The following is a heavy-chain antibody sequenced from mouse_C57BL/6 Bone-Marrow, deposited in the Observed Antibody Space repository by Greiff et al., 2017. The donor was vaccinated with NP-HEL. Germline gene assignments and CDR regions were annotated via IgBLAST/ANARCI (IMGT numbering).Heavy chain of an antibody. J-gene: IGHJ4*01. CDR3: ARNYAGDYYAMDY. CDR2: IWTGGGT. CDR1: GFSLTSYA. D-gene: IGHD2-12*01. Sequence: VKLVESGPGLVAPSQSLSITCTVSGFSLTSYAISWVRQPPGKGLEWLGVIWTGGGTNYNSALKSRLSISKDNSKSQVFLKMNSLQTDDTARYYCARNYAGDYYAMDYWGQGTSVTVSS. V-gene: IGHV2-9-1*01.